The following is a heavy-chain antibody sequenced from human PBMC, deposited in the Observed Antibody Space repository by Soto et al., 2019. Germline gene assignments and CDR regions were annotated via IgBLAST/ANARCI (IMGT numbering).Heavy chain of an antibody. J-gene: IGHJ4*02. CDR3: VIDISSSGVGELDY. CDR1: GSTFNSAW. CDR2: IKSKTSGETT. Sequence: EVHLVESGGGLVKPGGSLRLSCAASGSTFNSAWLTWVRQAPGKGLEWVARIKSKTSGETTDYAAPVKGRFIISRDDSKSTVYLQMNSLNTEDTAIYHWVIDISSSGVGELDYWGQGTLVTVSS. V-gene: IGHV3-15*01. D-gene: IGHD5-12*01.